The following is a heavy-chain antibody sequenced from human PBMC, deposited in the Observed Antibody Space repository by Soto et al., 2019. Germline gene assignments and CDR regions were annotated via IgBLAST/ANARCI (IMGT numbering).Heavy chain of an antibody. CDR1: GFTFSTYG. CDR2: IWYDGSNK. J-gene: IGHJ4*02. CDR3: ARVSTAMVYFDY. V-gene: IGHV3-33*01. Sequence: QVQLVESGGGVVQPGRSLRLSCAASGFTFSTYGMHWVRQAPGKGLEWVAVIWYDGSNKYYADSVKGRFTISRDNSKNTLYLQMNSLRAEDRAVYYCARVSTAMVYFDYWGQGTLVTVSS. D-gene: IGHD5-18*01.